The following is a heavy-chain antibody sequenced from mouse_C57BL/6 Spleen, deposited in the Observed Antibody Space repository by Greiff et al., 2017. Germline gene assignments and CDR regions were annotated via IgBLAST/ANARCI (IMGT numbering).Heavy chain of an antibody. D-gene: IGHD2-4*01. CDR1: GFTFSSYG. CDR3: ARLYDYDGAY. Sequence: EVQRVESGGDLVKPGGSLKLSCAASGFTFSSYGMSWVRQTPDKRLEWVATISSGGSYTYYPDSVKGRFTISRDNAKNTLYLQMSSLKSEDTAMYYCARLYDYDGAYWGQGTLVTVSA. V-gene: IGHV5-6*01. J-gene: IGHJ3*01. CDR2: ISSGGSYT.